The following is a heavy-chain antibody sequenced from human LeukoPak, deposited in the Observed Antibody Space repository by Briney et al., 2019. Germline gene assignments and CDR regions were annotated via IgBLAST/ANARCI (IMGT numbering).Heavy chain of an antibody. CDR2: INPNSGGT. J-gene: IGHJ5*02. V-gene: IGHV1-2*02. D-gene: IGHD4-23*01. CDR1: GYTFTGYY. Sequence: GASVTVSCKASGYTFTGYYMHWVRQAPGQGLEWMGWINPNSGGTNYAQKFQGRVTMTRDTSISTAYMELSRLRSDDTAVYYCARKGGNYGGNWFDPWGQGTLVTVSS. CDR3: ARKGGNYGGNWFDP.